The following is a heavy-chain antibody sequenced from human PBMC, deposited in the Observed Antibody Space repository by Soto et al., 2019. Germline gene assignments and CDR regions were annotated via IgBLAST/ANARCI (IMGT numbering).Heavy chain of an antibody. CDR3: LRGGRGYTRDDVLDA. CDR1: GFTLSSYS. D-gene: IGHD2-2*02. Sequence: EVQLVESGGGLVKPGGSLRLSCVDSGFTLSSYSMHWVRQAPGKGLEWVSSISTTSNPIFYADSVRGRFTISRDNAKNSLYLKMNSRRAEDTAVYYCLRGGRGYTRDDVLDAWGQGTMVTVSS. CDR2: ISTTSNPI. V-gene: IGHV3-21*06. J-gene: IGHJ3*01.